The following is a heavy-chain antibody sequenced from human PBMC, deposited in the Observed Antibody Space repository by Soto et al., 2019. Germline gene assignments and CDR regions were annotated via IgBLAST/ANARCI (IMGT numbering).Heavy chain of an antibody. Sequence: SETLSLTCTVSGGSITGYYWSWIRQPPGRGLEWIGYIYYAGNTYYNPSLKSRVTISVDTSKNQFSLKLSSVTAADTAVYYCARDSRRSNFSPYYYGMDVWGQGTTVTVSS. CDR3: ARDSRRSNFSPYYYGMDV. D-gene: IGHD4-4*01. CDR2: IYYAGNT. J-gene: IGHJ6*02. V-gene: IGHV4-59*12. CDR1: GGSITGYY.